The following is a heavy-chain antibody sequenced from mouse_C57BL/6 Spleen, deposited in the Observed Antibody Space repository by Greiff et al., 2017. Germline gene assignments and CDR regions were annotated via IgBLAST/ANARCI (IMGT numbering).Heavy chain of an antibody. CDR2: IYPGDGDT. Sequence: QVQLQQSGPELVKPGASVKLSCKASGYAFSSSWMNWVKQRPGKGLEWIGRIYPGDGDTNYNGKFKGKATLTADKSSSTAYMQLSSLTSEDSAVYFCARGDAMDYWGQGTSVTVSS. CDR1: GYAFSSSW. V-gene: IGHV1-82*01. CDR3: ARGDAMDY. J-gene: IGHJ4*01.